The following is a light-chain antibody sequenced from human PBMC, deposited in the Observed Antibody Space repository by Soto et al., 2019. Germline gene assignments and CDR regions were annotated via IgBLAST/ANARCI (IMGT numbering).Light chain of an antibody. J-gene: IGLJ1*01. CDR2: GNS. CDR3: QSYDSSLIAFV. V-gene: IGLV1-40*01. Sequence: QSVLTQPPSVSGAPGQRVTISCTGSSSNIGAGYDVHWYQQLPGTAPKLLIYGNSNRPSGVPDRFSGSKSGTSASLAITGLQAEDEADYYCQSYDSSLIAFVFGTGTKVTVL. CDR1: SSNIGAGYD.